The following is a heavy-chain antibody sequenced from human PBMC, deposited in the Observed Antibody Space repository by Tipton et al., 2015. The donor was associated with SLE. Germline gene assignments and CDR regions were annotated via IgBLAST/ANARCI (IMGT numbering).Heavy chain of an antibody. Sequence: SLRLSCAASGFTFSSYEMNWVRQAPGKGLEWVSYISSSSTIYYADSVKGRFTISRDNAKNSLYLQMNSLRAEDTAVYYCARIAVAAPGDYYYYYMDVWGKGTTVTVSS. CDR1: GFTFSSYE. CDR2: ISSSSTI. J-gene: IGHJ6*03. D-gene: IGHD6-19*01. CDR3: ARIAVAAPGDYYYYYMDV. V-gene: IGHV3-48*03.